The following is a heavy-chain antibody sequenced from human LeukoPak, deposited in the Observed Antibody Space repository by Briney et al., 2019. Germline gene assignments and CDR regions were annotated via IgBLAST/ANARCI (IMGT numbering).Heavy chain of an antibody. CDR1: GFTFSSYR. D-gene: IGHD6-13*01. CDR3: ARDGSQYSSSWHGDY. CDR2: ISSSSSYI. V-gene: IGHV3-21*01. J-gene: IGHJ4*02. Sequence: GGSLRLSCAASGFTFSSYRMNWVRQAPGKVLEWVSSISSSSSYIYYTESVNGRFTISRDNAKNSLDLQMNSLRAEDTAVYYCARDGSQYSSSWHGDYWGQGTLVTVSS.